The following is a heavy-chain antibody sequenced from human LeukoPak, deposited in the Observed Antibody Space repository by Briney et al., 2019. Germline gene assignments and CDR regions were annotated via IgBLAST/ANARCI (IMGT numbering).Heavy chain of an antibody. Sequence: PGRSLRLSCAASGFTFSSYAMHWVRQAPGKGLEWVAVISYDGSNKYYADSAKGRFTISRDNSKNTLYLQMNSLRAEDTAVYYCARDVVVTNYLDYWGQGTLVTVSS. V-gene: IGHV3-30-3*01. CDR3: ARDVVVTNYLDY. CDR2: ISYDGSNK. D-gene: IGHD3-22*01. CDR1: GFTFSSYA. J-gene: IGHJ4*02.